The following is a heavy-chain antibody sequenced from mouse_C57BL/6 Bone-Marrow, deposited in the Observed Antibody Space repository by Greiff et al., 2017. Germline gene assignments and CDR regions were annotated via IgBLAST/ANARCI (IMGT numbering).Heavy chain of an antibody. Sequence: VQLQQSGAELVKPGASVKLSCKASGYTFTEYTIHWVKQRSGQGLEWIGWFYPGSGSIKYNEKFKEKATLTADKSSSTVYMELSRLTSEDSAVYFCARHGSPTVVASDWYFDVWGTGTTVTVSS. J-gene: IGHJ1*03. CDR1: GYTFTEYT. D-gene: IGHD1-1*01. CDR2: FYPGSGSI. V-gene: IGHV1-62-2*01. CDR3: ARHGSPTVVASDWYFDV.